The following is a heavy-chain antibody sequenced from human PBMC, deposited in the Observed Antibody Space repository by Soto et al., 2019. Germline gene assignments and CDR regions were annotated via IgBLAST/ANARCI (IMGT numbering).Heavy chain of an antibody. CDR2: ISDTGSSH. D-gene: IGHD2-2*01. CDR1: GFTFSSYG. J-gene: IGHJ4*02. V-gene: IGHV3-30*18. CDR3: AKDRGGDCPDNSCYFGADY. Sequence: GGSLRLSCVGSGFTFSSYGMHWVRQAPGKGLECVAVISDTGSSHYYAASVAGRFTISRENSKNTLSLHMDRLRVEDTAVYYCAKDRGGDCPDNSCYFGADYWGQGTPVTVSS.